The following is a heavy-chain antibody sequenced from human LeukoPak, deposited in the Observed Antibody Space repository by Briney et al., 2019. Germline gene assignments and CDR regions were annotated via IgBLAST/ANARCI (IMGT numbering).Heavy chain of an antibody. CDR1: GVSISSYF. J-gene: IGHJ4*02. V-gene: IGHV4-4*07. Sequence: SETLSLTCTVSGVSISSYFWTWIRQPAGKPLEWVARIYASGNTNYNPPLKSRVTMSVDTSQNQFSLKLASVTAADTAVYYCARWNTSHWYSFFDSWGQGTLVTVSS. CDR2: IYASGNT. CDR3: ARWNTSHWYSFFDS. D-gene: IGHD1/OR15-1a*01.